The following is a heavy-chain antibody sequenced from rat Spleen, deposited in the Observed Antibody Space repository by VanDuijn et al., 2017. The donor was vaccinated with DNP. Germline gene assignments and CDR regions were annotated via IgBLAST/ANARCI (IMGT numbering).Heavy chain of an antibody. J-gene: IGHJ1*01. Sequence: EVQLQESGPGLVKPSQSLSLTCSVTGYSITSSYRWNWIRKFPGNKMEWMGYISYSGSTNYNPSLKSRISITRDTSKNQFFLQLNSVTTEDTATYYCARGLNYGGYNYYWYFDFWGPGSMVTVSS. CDR2: ISYSGST. CDR3: ARGLNYGGYNYYWYFDF. CDR1: GYSITSSY. V-gene: IGHV3-1*01. D-gene: IGHD1-11*01.